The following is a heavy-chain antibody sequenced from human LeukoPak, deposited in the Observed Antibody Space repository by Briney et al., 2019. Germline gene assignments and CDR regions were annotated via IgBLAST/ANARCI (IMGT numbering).Heavy chain of an antibody. Sequence: GGSLRLSCAASRFSFEDYGMSWVRQAPGKGLEWVSTSNWKGDVTEYADSVKGRFTISRDNTKKSLYLQMNSLRAEDTAFYYCARRAHASNWYYFDSWGQGSLVTVSS. CDR1: RFSFEDYG. CDR2: SNWKGDVT. V-gene: IGHV3-20*04. D-gene: IGHD4-11*01. J-gene: IGHJ4*02. CDR3: ARRAHASNWYYFDS.